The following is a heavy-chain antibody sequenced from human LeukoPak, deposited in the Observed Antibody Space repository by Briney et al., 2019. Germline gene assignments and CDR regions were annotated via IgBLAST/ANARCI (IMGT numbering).Heavy chain of an antibody. J-gene: IGHJ4*02. D-gene: IGHD3-9*01. V-gene: IGHV3-30-3*01. Sequence: PGGSLRLSCAASGFTFSSYAMHWVRQAPGKGLEWVAVISYDGSNKYYADSVKGRFTISRDNSKNTLYLQMNSLRAEDTAVYYCAKDDEMDSYYDILTGYPNGLDYWGQGTLVTVSS. CDR3: AKDDEMDSYYDILTGYPNGLDY. CDR1: GFTFSSYA. CDR2: ISYDGSNK.